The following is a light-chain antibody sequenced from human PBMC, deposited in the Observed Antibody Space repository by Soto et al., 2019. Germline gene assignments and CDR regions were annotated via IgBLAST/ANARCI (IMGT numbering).Light chain of an antibody. J-gene: IGKJ1*01. CDR2: GAS. CDR3: QQYKNWPRT. V-gene: IGKV3-15*01. CDR1: QSVSSN. Sequence: EIVMTQSAATLSVTQGERATLSCRASQSVSSNLAWYQQKPGQAPRLLIYGASTRATGIPARFSGSGSGTEFTLTISSLQSEDFAVYYCQQYKNWPRTFGQGTKV.